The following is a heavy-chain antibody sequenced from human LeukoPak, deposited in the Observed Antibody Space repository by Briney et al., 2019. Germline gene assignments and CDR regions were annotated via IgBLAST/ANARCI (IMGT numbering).Heavy chain of an antibody. CDR2: IRYDGSNK. CDR1: GFTFSSYG. D-gene: IGHD3-3*01. CDR3: AKVSGYDFWSASSDY. Sequence: GXXLRLSCAASGFTFSSYGMHWVRQAPGKGLEWVAFIRYDGSNKYYADSVKGRFTISRDNSKNTLYLQMNSLRAEDTAVYYCAKVSGYDFWSASSDYWGQGTLVTVSS. V-gene: IGHV3-30*02. J-gene: IGHJ4*02.